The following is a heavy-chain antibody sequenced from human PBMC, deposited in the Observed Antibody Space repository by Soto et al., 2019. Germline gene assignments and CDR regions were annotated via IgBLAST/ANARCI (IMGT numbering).Heavy chain of an antibody. Sequence: SETLSLTCTVSGGSISSGGYYWSWIRQHPGKGLEWIGYIYYSGSTYYNPSLKSRVTISVDTSKNQFSLKLSSVTAADTAVYYCARGGQWLHGAGDYWGQGTLVTVSS. CDR3: ARGGQWLHGAGDY. CDR1: GGSISSGGYY. V-gene: IGHV4-31*03. D-gene: IGHD6-19*01. CDR2: IYYSGST. J-gene: IGHJ4*02.